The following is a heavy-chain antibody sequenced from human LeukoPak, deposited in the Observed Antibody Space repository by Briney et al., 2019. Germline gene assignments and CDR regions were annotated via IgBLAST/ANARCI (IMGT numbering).Heavy chain of an antibody. CDR3: ARDDDGMDV. CDR2: ISSSVSTI. Sequence: GGSLRLSCAASGFTFSSYEMNWVRQAPGKGLEWVSYISSSVSTIYYADSVKGRFTISRDNAKNSLYLQMNSLRAEDTAVYYCARDDDGMDVWGQGTTVTVSS. V-gene: IGHV3-48*03. J-gene: IGHJ6*02. CDR1: GFTFSSYE.